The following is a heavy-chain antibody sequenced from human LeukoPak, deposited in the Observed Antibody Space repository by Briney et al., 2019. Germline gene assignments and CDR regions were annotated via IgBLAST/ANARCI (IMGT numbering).Heavy chain of an antibody. D-gene: IGHD1-14*01. CDR1: GDSINSLDL. V-gene: IGHV4-4*02. Sequence: SETLSLTCTVSGDSINSLDLWSWVRQPPGKGLEWIGEMYLSGTTHSNPSVKSRVTISIDKSKNQFFLNLSSVTAADTAVYYCAREGRTHGMDVWGQGTTVTVSS. CDR3: AREGRTHGMDV. CDR2: MYLSGTT. J-gene: IGHJ6*02.